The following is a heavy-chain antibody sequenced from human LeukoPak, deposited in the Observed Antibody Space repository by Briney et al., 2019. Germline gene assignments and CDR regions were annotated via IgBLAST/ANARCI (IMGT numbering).Heavy chain of an antibody. CDR1: GYTFTGYY. CDR2: INPNSGAT. CDR3: ASGADVKSVHYNDRSTYSYYFDY. V-gene: IGHV1-2*02. Sequence: VASVKVSCKASGYTFTGYYIHWVRQAPGQGLECMGWINPNSGATNFAQKFQGRVTLTRDTSIGTAYVELSSLKSDDTAIYYCASGADVKSVHYNDRSTYSYYFDYWGQGTLVTVSS. D-gene: IGHD3-22*01. J-gene: IGHJ4*02.